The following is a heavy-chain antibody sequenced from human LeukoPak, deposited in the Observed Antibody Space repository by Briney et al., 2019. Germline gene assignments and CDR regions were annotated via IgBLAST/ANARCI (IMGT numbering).Heavy chain of an antibody. Sequence: SQTLSLTCTVSGDSISSGGNYWSWIRQSPGKGLEWIGYIHHSGNHYNNPSLTRRVTISVDRTKNQFSLNLTSVTAADTAVYYCARHGDYDILTGYSYYFDHWGQGTLVTVSS. CDR1: GDSISSGGNY. D-gene: IGHD3-9*01. V-gene: IGHV4-30-2*06. CDR2: IHHSGNH. CDR3: ARHGDYDILTGYSYYFDH. J-gene: IGHJ4*02.